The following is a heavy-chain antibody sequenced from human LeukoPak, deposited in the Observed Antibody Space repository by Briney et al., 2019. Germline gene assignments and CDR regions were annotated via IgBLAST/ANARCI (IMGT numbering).Heavy chain of an antibody. CDR3: ARWIQGTLDI. J-gene: IGHJ3*02. D-gene: IGHD5-18*01. CDR2: IYYSGST. CDR1: GGSISSYY. V-gene: IGHV4-59*08. Sequence: SETLSLTCTVSGGSISSYYWSWIRQPPGKGLEWIGYIYYSGSTYYNPSLKSRVTISVDTSKNQFSLKLSSVTAADTAVYYCARWIQGTLDIWGQGTMVTVSS.